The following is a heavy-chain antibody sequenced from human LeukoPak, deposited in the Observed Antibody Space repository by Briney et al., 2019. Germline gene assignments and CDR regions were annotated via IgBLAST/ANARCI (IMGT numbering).Heavy chain of an antibody. J-gene: IGHJ4*02. Sequence: GGSLRLSCAASGFSFSGYYMSWIRQAPGKGVEWVSYISSSASTIYYADSVKGRFTISRDNAKNSLYLQLNSLRAEDTAVYYCARPGGGHSYGFDYWGQGTLVTVSS. D-gene: IGHD5-18*01. CDR2: ISSSASTI. CDR3: ARPGGGHSYGFDY. V-gene: IGHV3-11*04. CDR1: GFSFSGYY.